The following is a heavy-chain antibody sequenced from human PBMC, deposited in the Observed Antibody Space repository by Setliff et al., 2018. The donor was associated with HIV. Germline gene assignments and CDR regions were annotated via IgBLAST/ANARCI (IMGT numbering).Heavy chain of an antibody. D-gene: IGHD5-12*01. J-gene: IGHJ3*02. CDR2: IQTTNDGGRR. V-gene: IGHV3-49*04. CDR1: GFTFGDYA. CDR3: TSERDGYNYGRPAFDI. Sequence: PGGSLRLSCTASGFTFGDYAMSWVRQAPGKGLEWVGRIQTTNDGGRREYGASVKGRFTISRDDSKSIAYLQMNSLKTEDTAVYYCTSERDGYNYGRPAFDIWGQGTMVTVSS.